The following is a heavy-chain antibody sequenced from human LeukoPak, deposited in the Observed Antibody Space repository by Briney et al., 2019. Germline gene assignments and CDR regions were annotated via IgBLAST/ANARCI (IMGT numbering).Heavy chain of an antibody. Sequence: PGRSLRLSCAASGFTFSSYGMHWVRQAPGKGLEWVAVIWYDGSNKYYADSVKGRFTISRDNSKNTLYLQMNGLRAEDTAVYYCARGAFYDFWSGYQSTRYYFDYWGQGTLVTVSS. CDR3: ARGAFYDFWSGYQSTRYYFDY. D-gene: IGHD3-3*01. V-gene: IGHV3-33*01. CDR1: GFTFSSYG. J-gene: IGHJ4*02. CDR2: IWYDGSNK.